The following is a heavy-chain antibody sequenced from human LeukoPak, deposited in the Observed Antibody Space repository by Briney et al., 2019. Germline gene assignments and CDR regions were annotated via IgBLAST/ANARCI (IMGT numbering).Heavy chain of an antibody. V-gene: IGHV4-34*01. D-gene: IGHD3-22*01. CDR2: INHSGST. CDR3: ARFFRIPFDSSGYYYFDY. Sequence: PSETLSLTCAVYGGSFSGYYWSWIRQPPGKGLEWIGEINHSGSTNYNPSLKSRVTISVDTSKNQFSLKLSSVTAADTAVYYCARFFRIPFDSSGYYYFDYWGQGTLVTVSS. J-gene: IGHJ4*02. CDR1: GGSFSGYY.